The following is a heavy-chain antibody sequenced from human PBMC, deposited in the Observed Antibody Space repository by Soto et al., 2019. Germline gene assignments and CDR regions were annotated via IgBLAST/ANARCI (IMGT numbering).Heavy chain of an antibody. Sequence: SVKVSCKASGGTFSSYSISWVRQAPGQGLEWMGGIIPIFGTANYAQKFQGRVTITADESTSTAYMELSSLRSEDTAVYYCARTPIQLSTDYYYGMDVWGQGTTVTVSS. CDR3: ARTPIQLSTDYYYGMDV. CDR1: GGTFSSYS. V-gene: IGHV1-69*13. D-gene: IGHD5-18*01. CDR2: IIPIFGTA. J-gene: IGHJ6*02.